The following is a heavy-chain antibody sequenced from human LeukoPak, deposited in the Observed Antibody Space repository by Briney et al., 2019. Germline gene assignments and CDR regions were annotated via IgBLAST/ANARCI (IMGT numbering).Heavy chain of an antibody. CDR3: ARVENCGGGSCFRKFDY. CDR2: INPNSGGT. V-gene: IGHV1-2*02. J-gene: IGHJ4*02. Sequence: ASVKVSCKASGYTFTGYYIHWVRQAPGQGLEWMGWINPNSGGTNYAQKFQGRVTMTRDTSISTAYMELSRLRSDDTAVYYCARVENCGGGSCFRKFDYWGQGTLVTVSS. D-gene: IGHD2-15*01. CDR1: GYTFTGYY.